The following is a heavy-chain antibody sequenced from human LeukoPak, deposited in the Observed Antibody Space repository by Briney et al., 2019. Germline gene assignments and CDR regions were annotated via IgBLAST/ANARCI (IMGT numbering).Heavy chain of an antibody. V-gene: IGHV1-18*01. CDR3: ARVGTSDYDILTGYYIDWFDP. Sequence: ASVKVSCKASGYTFTSYGISWVRQAPGQGLEWMGWISAYNGNTNYAQKLQGRVTMTTDTSTSTAYMELRSLRSDDTAVYYCARVGTSDYDILTGYYIDWFDPWGQGTLVTVAS. J-gene: IGHJ5*02. CDR2: ISAYNGNT. CDR1: GYTFTSYG. D-gene: IGHD3-9*01.